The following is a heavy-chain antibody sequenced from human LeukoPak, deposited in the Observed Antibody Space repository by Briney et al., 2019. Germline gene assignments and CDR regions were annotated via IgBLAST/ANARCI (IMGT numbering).Heavy chain of an antibody. J-gene: IGHJ5*02. CDR2: IIPIFGTA. CDR1: GGXFSSYA. V-gene: IGHV1-69*01. D-gene: IGHD3-10*01. CDR3: ARDGRWDYGSGNWFDP. Sequence: SVKVSCKASGGXFSSYAISWVRQAPGQGLEWMGGIIPIFGTANYAQKFQGRVTITADESTSTAYMELSSLRSEDTAVYYCARDGRWDYGSGNWFDPWGQGTMVTVSS.